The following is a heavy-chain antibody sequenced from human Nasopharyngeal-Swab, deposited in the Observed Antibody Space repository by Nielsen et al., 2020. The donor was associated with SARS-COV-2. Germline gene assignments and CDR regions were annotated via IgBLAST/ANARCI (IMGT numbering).Heavy chain of an antibody. V-gene: IGHV3-9*01. J-gene: IGHJ5*02. CDR1: GFTFDDYA. CDR2: ISWNSGSI. Sequence: GGSLRLSCAASGFTFDDYAMHWVRQATGKGLEWVSGISWNSGSIGYADSVKGRFTISRDNAKNSLYLQMNSLRAEDTALYYCAKGKEAIVVVPGILNWFDPWGQGTLVTVSS. D-gene: IGHD2-2*01. CDR3: AKGKEAIVVVPGILNWFDP.